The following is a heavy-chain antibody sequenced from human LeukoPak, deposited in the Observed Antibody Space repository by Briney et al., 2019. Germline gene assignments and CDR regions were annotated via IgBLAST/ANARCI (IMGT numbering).Heavy chain of an antibody. CDR2: LNEDGGYT. V-gene: IGHV3-23*01. Sequence: GGSLRLSCAASGFTFNIYAMSCVRQAPGKGLAWVSGLNEDGGYTYYADSVKGRFTISRDNSKNTLYLQMNSLRAEDTAVYYCANPRYSSGWSFDYWGQGTLVTVSS. J-gene: IGHJ4*02. CDR3: ANPRYSSGWSFDY. CDR1: GFTFNIYA. D-gene: IGHD6-19*01.